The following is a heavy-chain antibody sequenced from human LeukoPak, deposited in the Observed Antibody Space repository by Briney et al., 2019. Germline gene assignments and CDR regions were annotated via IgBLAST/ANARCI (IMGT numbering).Heavy chain of an antibody. V-gene: IGHV3-30*01. CDR2: ISYDGSIK. CDR3: ARDSTYYYDSGSSGPHYFDY. CDR1: GFTFSNYA. Sequence: VGSLRLSCTASGFTFSNYALHWVRQAPGKGLECVAVISYDGSIKYFAASVKGRFTISRDNSKNTLYLQINSLRAEDTAVYYCARDSTYYYDSGSSGPHYFDYWGQGTLVTVSS. D-gene: IGHD3-10*01. J-gene: IGHJ4*02.